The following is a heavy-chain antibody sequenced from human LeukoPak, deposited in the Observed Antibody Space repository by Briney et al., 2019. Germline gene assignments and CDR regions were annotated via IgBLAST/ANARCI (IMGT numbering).Heavy chain of an antibody. D-gene: IGHD3-16*01. CDR3: SRRPLPRSLNV. CDR1: GFTLNGFD. V-gene: IGHV3-73*01. CDR2: IKTKAESYAT. Sequence: GGSLRLSCAASGFTLNGFDVHWVRQASGKGLEWVGRIKTKAESYATAYGASVKGRFTLSRDDSKNTAYLQMNSLKTEDTAVYYCSRRPLPRSLNVWGQGTTVTVSS. J-gene: IGHJ6*02.